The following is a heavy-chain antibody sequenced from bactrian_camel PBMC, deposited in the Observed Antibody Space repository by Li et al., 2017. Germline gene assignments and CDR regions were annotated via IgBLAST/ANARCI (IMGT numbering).Heavy chain of an antibody. CDR2: IESDGST. CDR3: VRTISDYDPRLTDFAY. CDR1: GDTISRYC. Sequence: HVQLVESGGDSVQTGGSLLLSCVASGDTISRYCMGWFRQVPDKAREGVAGIESDGSTSYADSVKGRFTISRDNAENTVILQMNRLKPEDTAVYYCVRTISDYDPRLTDFAYWGQGTQVTVS. D-gene: IGHD4*01. V-gene: IGHV3S9*01. J-gene: IGHJ6*01.